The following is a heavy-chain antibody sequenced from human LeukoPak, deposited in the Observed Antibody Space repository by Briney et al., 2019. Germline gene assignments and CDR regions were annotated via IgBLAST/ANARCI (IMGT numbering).Heavy chain of an antibody. CDR1: GFTFSSYW. V-gene: IGHV3-7*01. CDR2: IKQDGSEK. CDR3: ARGKYYYDSTGYYPGGDY. J-gene: IGHJ4*02. Sequence: PGGSLRLSCAASGFTFSSYWMSWVRQAPGKGLEWAANIKQDGSEKYYVDSMKGRFTISRDNAKNSLYLQMNSLRAEDTAVYYCARGKYYYDSTGYYPGGDYWGQGTLVTVSS. D-gene: IGHD3-22*01.